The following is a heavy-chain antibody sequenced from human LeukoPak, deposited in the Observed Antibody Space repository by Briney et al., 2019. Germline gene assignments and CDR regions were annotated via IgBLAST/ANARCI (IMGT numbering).Heavy chain of an antibody. V-gene: IGHV1-2*02. CDR3: ARDTEWEKNPDYFDY. CDR2: INPKSGGT. Sequence: ASVKVSCKASGYTFTGYYIHWMRQAPGQGLEWLGWINPKSGGTNYAEKFQGRVTVTRDTSLTTAYMELSRLRSDDTAMYYCARDTEWEKNPDYFDYWGQGTLVTVSS. D-gene: IGHD1-26*01. CDR1: GYTFTGYY. J-gene: IGHJ4*02.